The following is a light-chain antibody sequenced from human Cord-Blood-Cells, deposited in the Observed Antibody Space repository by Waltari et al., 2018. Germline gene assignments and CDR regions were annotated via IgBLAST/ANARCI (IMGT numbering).Light chain of an antibody. CDR1: QSVSSIY. CDR2: GAS. CDR3: QQYGSSRWT. Sequence: EIVLTQSPGTLSLSPGERATLSCRASQSVSSIYLAWDQQKPGQSPRLLIYGASSRATGVPDRFSGSGSGTDFTLTISRLEPEDVAVYYCQQYGSSRWTFGQGTKVEIK. V-gene: IGKV3-20*01. J-gene: IGKJ1*01.